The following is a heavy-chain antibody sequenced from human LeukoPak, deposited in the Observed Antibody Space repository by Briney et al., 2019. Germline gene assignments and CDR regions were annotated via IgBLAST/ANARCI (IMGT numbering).Heavy chain of an antibody. CDR1: GFTFNSFG. CDR2: ISYDGSNK. J-gene: IGHJ3*02. D-gene: IGHD3-10*01. Sequence: PGRSLRLSCAASGFTFNSFGMHWVRQAPGKGLEWVAVISYDGSNKYFADSVKGRFTISRDNKKNVLYLQMNNLGTEDTALFYCAKDLSSVFDALNIWGQGTLVTVSS. V-gene: IGHV3-30*18. CDR3: AKDLSSVFDALNI.